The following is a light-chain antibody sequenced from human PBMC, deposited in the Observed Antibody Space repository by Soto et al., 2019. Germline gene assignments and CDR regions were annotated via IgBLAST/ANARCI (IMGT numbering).Light chain of an antibody. CDR1: QSVSSK. V-gene: IGKV3-15*01. CDR3: QQYDNWPFT. Sequence: EVVMTQSPATLSVSPGEGATLSCRASQSVSSKLAWYQQKPGQAPRLLIYGASTRAAGIPARFSGSESGTEFALTISSLQSEDFAVYYCQQYDNWPFTFGPGTKVDIK. J-gene: IGKJ3*01. CDR2: GAS.